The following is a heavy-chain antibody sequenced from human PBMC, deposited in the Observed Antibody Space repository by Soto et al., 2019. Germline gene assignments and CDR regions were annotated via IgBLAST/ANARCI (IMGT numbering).Heavy chain of an antibody. Sequence: HPGGSLRLSCAAPGYTFRTSAMNWVRQGPGKGLEWVSRISASGDTTYYASSVKGRFTISRDNSKNTLFLQMNTLSADDTAVYYCAEDSGGSYYYYYGMDVWGQGTTVTVSS. V-gene: IGHV3-23*01. J-gene: IGHJ6*02. D-gene: IGHD1-26*01. CDR2: ISASGDTT. CDR3: AEDSGGSYYYYYGMDV. CDR1: GYTFRTSA.